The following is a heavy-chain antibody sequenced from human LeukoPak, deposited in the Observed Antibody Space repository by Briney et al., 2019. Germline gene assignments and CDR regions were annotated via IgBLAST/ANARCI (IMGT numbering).Heavy chain of an antibody. V-gene: IGHV3-21*01. CDR1: GFTFSSYS. Sequence: GGSLRLSCAASGFTFSSYSMNWVRQAPGKGLEWVSSISSSSYIYYADSVKGRFTISRDNAKNSLYLQMNSLRAEDTAVYYCARARYSWDYFDYWGQGTLVTVSS. CDR2: ISSSSYI. CDR3: ARARYSWDYFDY. J-gene: IGHJ4*02. D-gene: IGHD5-18*01.